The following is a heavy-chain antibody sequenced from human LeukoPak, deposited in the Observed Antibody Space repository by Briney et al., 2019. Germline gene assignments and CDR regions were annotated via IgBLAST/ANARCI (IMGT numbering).Heavy chain of an antibody. V-gene: IGHV4-59*01. D-gene: IGHD1-14*01. CDR3: ARGSGGTIPGSYYGMDV. J-gene: IGHJ6*02. CDR1: GGSISSYY. CDR2: IYYSGST. Sequence: PSETLSLTCTVPGGSISSYYWSWIRQPPGKGLEWIGYIYYSGSTNYNPSLKSRVTISVDTSKNQFSLKLSSVTAADTAVYYCARGSGGTIPGSYYGMDVWGQGTTVTVSS.